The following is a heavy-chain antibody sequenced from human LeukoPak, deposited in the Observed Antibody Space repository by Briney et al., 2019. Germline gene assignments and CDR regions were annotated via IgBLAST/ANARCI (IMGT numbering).Heavy chain of an antibody. J-gene: IGHJ6*03. D-gene: IGHD3-3*01. CDR2: VFTTGTT. CDR1: SGSVNSDGGYY. CDR3: ARSPQIFGVVITNYMDV. Sequence: SETLSLTCTVSSGSVNSDGGYYWSWIRQPAGKGLEWIGRVFTTGTTNYNPSLKSRVTISVDTSKNQFSLKLSSVTAADTAVYYCARSPQIFGVVITNYMDVWGKGTTVTVSS. V-gene: IGHV4-61*10.